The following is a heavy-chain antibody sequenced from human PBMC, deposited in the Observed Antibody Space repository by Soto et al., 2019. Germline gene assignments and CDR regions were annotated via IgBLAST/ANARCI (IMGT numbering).Heavy chain of an antibody. CDR2: IFSNDEK. Sequence: QVTLKESGPVLVKPTETLTLTCTVSGFSLSNARMGVSWIRQPPGKALEWLAHIFSNDEKSYGTSLKSRLTISKDTSKSQVVLTMTNMDPVDTATYYCARIVKYYDSSGYYSLTDYWGQGTLVTVSS. CDR1: GFSLSNARMG. V-gene: IGHV2-26*01. J-gene: IGHJ4*02. CDR3: ARIVKYYDSSGYYSLTDY. D-gene: IGHD3-22*01.